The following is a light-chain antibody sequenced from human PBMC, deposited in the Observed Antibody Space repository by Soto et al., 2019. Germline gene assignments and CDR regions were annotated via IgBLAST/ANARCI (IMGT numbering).Light chain of an antibody. J-gene: IGLJ1*01. CDR2: DVS. CDR1: SSDVGAYNY. CDR3: CSYAGSPYV. Sequence: QSVLTKPRSVTRSPGESVTISCTGASSDVGAYNYVSWYQQHPGKAPKLMIYDVSTRPSGVPDRFSGSKSGTTASLTISGLQAEDEADYYCCSYAGSPYVFGTGTKVTVL. V-gene: IGLV2-11*01.